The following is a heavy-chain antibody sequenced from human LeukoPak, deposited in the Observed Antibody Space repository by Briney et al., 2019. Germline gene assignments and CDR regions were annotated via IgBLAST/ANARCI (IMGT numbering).Heavy chain of an antibody. CDR3: ASDHYYDSSGPLDY. J-gene: IGHJ4*02. Sequence: GGSLRLSCAASGFTFSSYAMSWVRQAPGKGLEWVAVIWYDGSNKYYADSVKGRFTISRDNSKNTLYLQMNSLRAEDTAVYYCASDHYYDSSGPLDYWGQGTLVTVSS. CDR1: GFTFSSYA. D-gene: IGHD3-22*01. V-gene: IGHV3-33*08. CDR2: IWYDGSNK.